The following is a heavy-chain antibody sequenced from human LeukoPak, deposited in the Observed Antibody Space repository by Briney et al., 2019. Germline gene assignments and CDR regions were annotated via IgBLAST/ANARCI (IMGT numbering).Heavy chain of an antibody. Sequence: GGSLRLSCVASGFTFSSYTINWVRQAPGKGLEWVSFISSSSSYIFYADSVKGRFTISRDNAKNSLYLQMDSLRAEDTAVYYCARALLGGGTGTGFDYWGQGTLVTVSS. V-gene: IGHV3-21*01. D-gene: IGHD1-14*01. J-gene: IGHJ4*02. CDR2: ISSSSSYI. CDR1: GFTFSSYT. CDR3: ARALLGGGTGTGFDY.